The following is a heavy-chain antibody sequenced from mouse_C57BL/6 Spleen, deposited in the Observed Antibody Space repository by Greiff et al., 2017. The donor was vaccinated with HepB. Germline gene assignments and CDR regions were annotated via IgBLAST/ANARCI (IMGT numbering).Heavy chain of an antibody. D-gene: IGHD3-1*01. CDR1: GYAFTNYL. J-gene: IGHJ4*01. CDR3: ARSGPSYYAMDY. CDR2: INPGSGGT. Sequence: VQLVESGAELVRPGTSVKVSCKASGYAFTNYLIEWVKQRPGQGLEWIGVINPGSGGTNYNEKFKGKATLTADKSSSTAYMQLSSLTSEDSAVYFCARSGPSYYAMDYWGQGTSVTVSS. V-gene: IGHV1-54*01.